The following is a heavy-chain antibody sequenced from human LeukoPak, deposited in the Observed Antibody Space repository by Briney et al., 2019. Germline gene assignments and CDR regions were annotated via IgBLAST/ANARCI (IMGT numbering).Heavy chain of an antibody. D-gene: IGHD3-9*01. CDR3: ARESIQLRYFDWLHYYYYGMDV. J-gene: IGHJ6*02. V-gene: IGHV4-31*03. CDR1: GGSISSGGYY. CDR2: IYYSGST. Sequence: SQTLSLTCTVSGGSISSGGYYWSWIRQHPGKGLEWIGYIYYSGSTYYNPSLKSRVTISVDTSKNQFSLKLSSVTAADTAVYYCARESIQLRYFDWLHYYYYGMDVWGQGTTVTVSS.